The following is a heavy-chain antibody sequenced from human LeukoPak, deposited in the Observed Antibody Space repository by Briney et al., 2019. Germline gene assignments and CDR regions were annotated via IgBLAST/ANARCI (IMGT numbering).Heavy chain of an antibody. V-gene: IGHV4-61*01. CDR2: IYYSGST. Sequence: SETLSLTCTVSGGSVSSGTYYWSWIRQPPGKGLEWIGYIYYSGSTNYNPSLKSRVTVTVDTSKNQCSLKLSSVTTADTAVYYCTRSTNLEAFDIWGQGTMVTVSS. J-gene: IGHJ3*02. D-gene: IGHD2-8*01. CDR3: TRSTNLEAFDI. CDR1: GGSVSSGTYY.